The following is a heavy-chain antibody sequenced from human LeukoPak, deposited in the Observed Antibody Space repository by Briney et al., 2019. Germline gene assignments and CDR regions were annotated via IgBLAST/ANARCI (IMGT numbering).Heavy chain of an antibody. CDR2: VSYSGSP. V-gene: IGHV4-39*01. J-gene: IGHJ4*02. CDR3: ARPLTGYSNTFVY. Sequence: SETLSLTCIVSGGPIRGTSYYWGWIRQSPGKGLEWIGSVSYSGSPYYNPSLKSRVAISIDTSKNLFTLELTSVTAADTAVYYCARPLTGYSNTFVYWGQGTMVTVSS. CDR1: GGPIRGTSYY. D-gene: IGHD4-11*01.